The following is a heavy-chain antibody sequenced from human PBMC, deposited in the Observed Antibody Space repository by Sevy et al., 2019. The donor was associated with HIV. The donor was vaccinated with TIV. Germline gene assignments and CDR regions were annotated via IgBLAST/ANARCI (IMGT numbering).Heavy chain of an antibody. J-gene: IGHJ6*02. CDR2: ISAYNGNT. CDR1: GYTFTSYG. CDR3: ARGMRDVYNPYYYYGMDV. Sequence: ASVKVSCKASGYTFTSYGINWVRQAPGQGLEWMGWISAYNGNTNYAQMLQGRVTMTTDTSTSTAYMELRSLRSDDTAVYYCARGMRDVYNPYYYYGMDVWGQGTTVTVSS. D-gene: IGHD1-1*01. V-gene: IGHV1-18*04.